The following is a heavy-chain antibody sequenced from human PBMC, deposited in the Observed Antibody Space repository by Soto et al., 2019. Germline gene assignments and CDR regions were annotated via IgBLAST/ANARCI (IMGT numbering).Heavy chain of an antibody. D-gene: IGHD4-17*01. J-gene: IGHJ4*02. CDR1: GGSISSYY. CDR3: ARRYAVTPYYFDY. Sequence: SETLSLTCTVSGGSISSYYWSWIRQPPGKGLEWIGYIYYSGSTNYNPSLKSRVTISVDTSKNQFSLKLSSVTAADTAVYYCARRYAVTPYYFDYWGQGTLVTVSS. CDR2: IYYSGST. V-gene: IGHV4-59*01.